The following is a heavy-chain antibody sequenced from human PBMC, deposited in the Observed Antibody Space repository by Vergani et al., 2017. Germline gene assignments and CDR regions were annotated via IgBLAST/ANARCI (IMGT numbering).Heavy chain of an antibody. CDR3: ARDIMIAFGGVNRFDY. Sequence: EVQLVQSGAEVKKPGATVKISCKVSGYTFTDYYMHWVQQAPGKGLEWMGLVDPEDGETIYAEKFQGRVTMTRDTSISTAYMELSRLRSDDTAVYYCARDIMIAFGGVNRFDYWGQGTLVTVSS. CDR1: GYTFTDYY. CDR2: VDPEDGET. D-gene: IGHD3-16*01. V-gene: IGHV1-69-2*01. J-gene: IGHJ4*02.